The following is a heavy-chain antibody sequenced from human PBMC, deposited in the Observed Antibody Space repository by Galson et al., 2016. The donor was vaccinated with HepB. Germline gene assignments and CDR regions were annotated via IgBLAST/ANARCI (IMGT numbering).Heavy chain of an antibody. Sequence: SVKVSCKASGYTFTRYTMHWVRQAPGQRLEWMGWINPGNGNTKYSQNFQGRVTFTRDTSATIFYMELSSLRSEDTAIYYCVRGGGTYYFDYWGQGALVTVSS. V-gene: IGHV1-3*01. CDR3: VRGGGTYYFDY. D-gene: IGHD1-26*01. CDR2: INPGNGNT. CDR1: GYTFTRYT. J-gene: IGHJ4*02.